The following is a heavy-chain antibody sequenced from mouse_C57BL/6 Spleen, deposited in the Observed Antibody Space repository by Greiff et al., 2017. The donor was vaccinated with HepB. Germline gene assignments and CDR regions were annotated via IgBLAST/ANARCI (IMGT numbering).Heavy chain of an antibody. CDR2: IWTGGGT. CDR1: GFPLPSYA. Sequence: VKLMESGPGLVAPSQSLSITCTVSGFPLPSYAISWVRQPPGKGLEWLGVIWTGGGTNYNSALKSRLSISKDNSKSQVFLKMNSLQTDDTARYYCARNYYYGSSYDNYFDCWGQGTTLTVSS. V-gene: IGHV2-9-1*01. J-gene: IGHJ2*01. CDR3: ARNYYYGSSYDNYFDC. D-gene: IGHD1-1*01.